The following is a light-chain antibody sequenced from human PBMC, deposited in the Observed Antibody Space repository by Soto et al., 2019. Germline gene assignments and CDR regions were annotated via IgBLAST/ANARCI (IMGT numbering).Light chain of an antibody. CDR2: DVT. V-gene: IGLV2-14*03. J-gene: IGLJ1*01. CDR3: SSYTSSSTYV. Sequence: QSVLTQPASVSGSPGQSITISCTGTSSDVGGYNYVSWYQHHPGKAPKLMIYDVTNRPSGVSYRFSGSKSGNTASLTISGLQVEDEADYYCSSYTSSSTYVFGTGTKVTVL. CDR1: SSDVGGYNY.